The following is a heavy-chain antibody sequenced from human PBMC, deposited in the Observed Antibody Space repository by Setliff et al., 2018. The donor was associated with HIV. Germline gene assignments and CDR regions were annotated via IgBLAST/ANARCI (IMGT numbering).Heavy chain of an antibody. J-gene: IGHJ4*02. CDR2: ISASTNTI. Sequence: GVLRLSCAASGFTFNVYSMNWVRQAPGKGLEWVSYISASTNTIYYADSVKGRFTISRDNARNSLYLQLNSLRAEDTAVYYCARDRGGSYTPLDFWGQGTLVTVSS. CDR1: GFTFNVYS. D-gene: IGHD1-26*01. CDR3: ARDRGGSYTPLDF. V-gene: IGHV3-48*01.